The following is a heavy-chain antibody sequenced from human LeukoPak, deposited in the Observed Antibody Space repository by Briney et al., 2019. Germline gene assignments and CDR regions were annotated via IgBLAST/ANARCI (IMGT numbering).Heavy chain of an antibody. CDR2: IYTSGAT. J-gene: IGHJ3*02. D-gene: IGHD3-22*01. CDR3: AKSNGYGLIDI. V-gene: IGHV4-4*07. Sequence: SETLSLTCTVSGGPISTYYWSWIRQPAGKGLEWIGRIYTSGATNYNPSLKSRVTMSVDTSKNQFSLKLSSVTAADTAVYYCAKSNGYGLIDIWGQGTMVTVSS. CDR1: GGPISTYY.